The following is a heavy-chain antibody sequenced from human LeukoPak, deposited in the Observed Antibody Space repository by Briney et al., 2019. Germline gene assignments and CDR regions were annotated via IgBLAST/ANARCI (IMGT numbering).Heavy chain of an antibody. Sequence: GGSLRLSCAASGFTFSSYWMSWVRQAPGKGLEWVANIKQDVSEKYYVDSVKGRFTISRDNAKNSLYLQMNSLRAEDTAVYYCARVRVLLCFGDLIHPFDYWGQGTLVTVSS. CDR2: IKQDVSEK. D-gene: IGHD3-10*01. CDR3: ARVRVLLCFGDLIHPFDY. CDR1: GFTFSSYW. J-gene: IGHJ4*02. V-gene: IGHV3-7*01.